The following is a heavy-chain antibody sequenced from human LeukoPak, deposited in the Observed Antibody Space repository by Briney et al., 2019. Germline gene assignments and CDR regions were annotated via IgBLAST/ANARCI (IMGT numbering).Heavy chain of an antibody. J-gene: IGHJ4*02. D-gene: IGHD2-2*02. V-gene: IGHV1-18*01. CDR3: ARTCSSSSCYMVH. CDR1: GYTFANFG. CDR2: ISAYNGNT. Sequence: ASVTVSCKASGYTFANFGITWVRQAPGQGLEWMGWISAYNGNTNYAQNLQGRVTLTTDTSTSTAYMELRSLRSDDTALYYCARTCSSSSCYMVHWGQGTLVTVSS.